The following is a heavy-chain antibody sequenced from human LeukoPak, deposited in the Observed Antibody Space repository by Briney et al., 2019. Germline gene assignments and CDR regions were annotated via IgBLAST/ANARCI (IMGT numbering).Heavy chain of an antibody. CDR1: GFTFSSCE. CDR3: ARARVPGELDY. Sequence: GGSLRLSCAASGFTFSSCEMNWVRQAPGKGLEWLSYISNSGSSKYYADSVRGRFTISRDNAKNSLYLQMNSLRAEDTAVYYCARARVPGELDYWGQGTLVTVSS. D-gene: IGHD3-10*01. J-gene: IGHJ4*02. V-gene: IGHV3-48*03. CDR2: ISNSGSSK.